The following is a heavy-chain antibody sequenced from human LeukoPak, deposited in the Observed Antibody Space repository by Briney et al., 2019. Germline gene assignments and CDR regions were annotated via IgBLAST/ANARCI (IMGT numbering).Heavy chain of an antibody. J-gene: IGHJ6*04. CDR2: INAANSNT. V-gene: IGHV1-3*01. Sequence: ASVKVSCKAPGYTFTNYAIHWVRQAPGQRLEWMGWINAANSNTKYSEQFRGRVTITRDTSASTAYMEMSSLKSENTAVYYCARAHQPLWFRDLRVYAMDVWGKGTTVTVSS. D-gene: IGHD3-10*01. CDR1: GYTFTNYA. CDR3: ARAHQPLWFRDLRVYAMDV.